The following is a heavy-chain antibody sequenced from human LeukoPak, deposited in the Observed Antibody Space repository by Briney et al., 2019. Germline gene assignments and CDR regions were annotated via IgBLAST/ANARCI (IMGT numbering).Heavy chain of an antibody. CDR3: AKDFRLIVVVNDY. J-gene: IGHJ4*02. CDR2: ISHDGSNK. CDR1: GFTFSSYG. D-gene: IGHD3-22*01. V-gene: IGHV3-30*18. Sequence: GRSLRLSCAASGFTFSSYGMHWVRQAPGKGLEWVAVISHDGSNKYYADSVKGRFTISRDNSKNTLYLQMNSLRAEDTAVYYCAKDFRLIVVVNDYWGQGTLVTVSS.